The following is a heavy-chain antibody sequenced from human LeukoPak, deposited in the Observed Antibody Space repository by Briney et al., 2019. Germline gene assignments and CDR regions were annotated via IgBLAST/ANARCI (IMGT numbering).Heavy chain of an antibody. Sequence: SETLSLTCAVYGGSFSGYYWSWIRQPPGKGPEWIGEINHSGSTNYNPSLKSRVTISVDTSKNQFSLKLSSVTAADTAVYYCARGIAAAALDYWGQGTLVTVSS. V-gene: IGHV4-34*01. CDR2: INHSGST. CDR1: GGSFSGYY. D-gene: IGHD6-13*01. J-gene: IGHJ4*02. CDR3: ARGIAAAALDY.